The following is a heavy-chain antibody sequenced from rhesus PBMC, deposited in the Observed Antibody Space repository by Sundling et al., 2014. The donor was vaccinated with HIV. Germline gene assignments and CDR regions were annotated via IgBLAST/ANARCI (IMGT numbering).Heavy chain of an antibody. V-gene: IGHV4-173*01. D-gene: IGHD3-34*01. CDR2: ISVSDGLT. J-gene: IGHJ4*01. Sequence: QVQLQESGPGLVKPSETLSLTCAVSGGSISSNYWSWIRQSPEKGLEWIGRISVSDGLTDYNPSLKSRVTISTDTSKNQFSLKLSSVTAADTAVYYCARNGVEIYFDYWGQGILVTVSS. CDR3: ARNGVEIYFDY. CDR1: GGSISSNY.